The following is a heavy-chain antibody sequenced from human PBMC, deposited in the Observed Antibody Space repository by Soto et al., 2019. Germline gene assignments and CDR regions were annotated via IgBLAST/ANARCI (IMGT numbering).Heavy chain of an antibody. Sequence: QVQLVQSGAEVKKPGSSVKVSCKASGGTFSSYSINWVRQAPGQVLEWMGELIPIFGTANYAQQFQGSVTITADESTGTGYTERRRLRSVDTAVYYCVSDTGRHGEVVAYWGQGPRVTVSS. CDR3: VSDTGRHGEVVAY. J-gene: IGHJ4*02. CDR2: LIPIFGTA. D-gene: IGHD2-15*01. V-gene: IGHV1-69*01. CDR1: GGTFSSYS.